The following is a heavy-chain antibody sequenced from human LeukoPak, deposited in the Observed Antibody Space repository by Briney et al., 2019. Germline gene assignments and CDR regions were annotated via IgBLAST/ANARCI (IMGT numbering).Heavy chain of an antibody. V-gene: IGHV1-46*01. J-gene: IGHJ4*02. CDR3: AKSILYTVAAYDY. CDR1: GYTFTSYY. Sequence: ASVKVSCKASGYTFTSYYMHWVRQAPGQGLEWMGIINPSGGSTSYAQKFQGRVTMTRDMSTSTVYMELSSLRAEDTAVYYCAKSILYTVAAYDYWGQGTLVTVSS. D-gene: IGHD2-15*01. CDR2: INPSGGST.